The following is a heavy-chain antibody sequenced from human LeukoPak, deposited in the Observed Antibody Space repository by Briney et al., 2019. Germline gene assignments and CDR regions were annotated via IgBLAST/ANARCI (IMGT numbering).Heavy chain of an antibody. V-gene: IGHV5-51*01. Sequence: GESLKTSCKASGYNFAKSWIAWVRQTPGKGLEWMGIIYPGDSDTKYNPSFQGQFIILADKSITTAYLQWTSLKDSDTAIYYCARHGRWELDSWGQGTPVTVSS. CDR1: GYNFAKSW. D-gene: IGHD1-26*01. CDR3: ARHGRWELDS. J-gene: IGHJ4*02. CDR2: IYPGDSDT.